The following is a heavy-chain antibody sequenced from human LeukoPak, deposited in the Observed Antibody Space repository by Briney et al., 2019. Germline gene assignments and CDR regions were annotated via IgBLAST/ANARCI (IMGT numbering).Heavy chain of an antibody. J-gene: IGHJ5*01. CDR1: GFTFGDYA. D-gene: IGHD6-13*01. Sequence: GGSLRLSCTASGFTFGDYAMTWVRQAPGKGLEWVGLIRSRAYGGASQYAASVKDRFSISRDDSKNIAYLQMNSLKIDDTAVYYCARDRRGYTSCWYDSWGQGTLVTVSS. CDR3: ARDRRGYTSCWYDS. CDR2: IRSRAYGGAS. V-gene: IGHV3-49*04.